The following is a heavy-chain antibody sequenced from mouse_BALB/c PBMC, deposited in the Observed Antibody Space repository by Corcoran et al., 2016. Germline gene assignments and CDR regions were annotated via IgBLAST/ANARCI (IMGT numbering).Heavy chain of an antibody. Sequence: EVQLQQSGAELVKPGASVKLSCTASGFNIKDTYMHWVKQRPEQCLEWIGRIDPANGNTKYDPKFQGKATITADTSSNTAYLQLSSLTSEDTAVYYCAIGGSRGAWFAYWGQGTLVTVSA. CDR3: AIGGSRGAWFAY. D-gene: IGHD1-1*01. CDR2: IDPANGNT. CDR1: GFNIKDTY. J-gene: IGHJ3*01. V-gene: IGHV14-3*02.